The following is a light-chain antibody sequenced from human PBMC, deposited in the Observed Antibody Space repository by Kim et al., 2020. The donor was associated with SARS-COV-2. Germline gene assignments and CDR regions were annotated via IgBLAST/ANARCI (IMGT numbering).Light chain of an antibody. V-gene: IGLV1-40*01. Sequence: GQRVTISCTGSSSNSGAGYDVHWYQQLPGTAPKLLIYGNSNRPSGVPDRFSGSKSGTSASLAITGLQAEDEADYYCQSYDSSLSVPFGGGTKLTVL. CDR2: GNS. CDR3: QSYDSSLSVP. J-gene: IGLJ3*02. CDR1: SSNSGAGYD.